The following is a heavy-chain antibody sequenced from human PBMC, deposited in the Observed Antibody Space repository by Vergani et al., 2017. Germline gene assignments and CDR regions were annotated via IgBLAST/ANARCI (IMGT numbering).Heavy chain of an antibody. CDR3: ARNSRGDFFDY. Sequence: QVSLKESGPALLKPTQTLTLTCSLSGFSLTTNLMRVSWIRQPPGKTLEWLARIEWDDDKFYNTSLRNRLSITKDTSKNQVVLTMTNMEPVDTATYFCARNSRGDFFDYWGQGILVTVTS. V-gene: IGHV2-70*04. D-gene: IGHD4-11*01. J-gene: IGHJ4*01. CDR1: GFSLTTNLMR. CDR2: IEWDDDK.